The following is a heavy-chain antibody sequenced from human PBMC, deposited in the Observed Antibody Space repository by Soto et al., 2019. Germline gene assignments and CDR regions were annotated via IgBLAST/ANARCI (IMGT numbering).Heavy chain of an antibody. CDR1: GGSFSGYY. D-gene: IGHD4-17*01. J-gene: IGHJ5*02. V-gene: IGHV4-34*01. CDR2: INHSGST. Sequence: SETLSLTCAVYGGSFSGYYWSWIRQPPGKGLEWIGEINHSGSTNYNPSLKSRVTISVDTSKNQFSLKLSSVTAADTAVYYCASHDGYGDYNWIDAWGQGTLVTVSS. CDR3: ASHDGYGDYNWIDA.